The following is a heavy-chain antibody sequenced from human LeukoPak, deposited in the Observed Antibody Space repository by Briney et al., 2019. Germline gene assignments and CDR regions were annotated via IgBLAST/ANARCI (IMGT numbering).Heavy chain of an antibody. CDR2: IYHSGST. Sequence: SETLSLTCTVSGGSISSGGYYWSWIRQPPGKGLEWIGYIYHSGSTYYNPSLKSRVTISVDRSKNQFSLKLSSVTAADTAVYYCARGRGYCSGGSCYGGYYYGMDVWGQGTTVTVSS. CDR1: GGSISSGGYY. J-gene: IGHJ6*02. V-gene: IGHV4-30-2*01. CDR3: ARGRGYCSGGSCYGGYYYGMDV. D-gene: IGHD2-15*01.